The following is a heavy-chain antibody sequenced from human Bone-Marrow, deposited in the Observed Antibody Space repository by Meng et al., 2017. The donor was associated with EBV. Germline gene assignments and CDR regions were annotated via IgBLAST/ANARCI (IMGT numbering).Heavy chain of an antibody. CDR3: ARAEATSQPRFDY. V-gene: IGHV3-53*01. Sequence: VGGCGGGVIRPGGSLILSGASAVFLVSCNYMGCVRQAPGEGLEWVSVIYSGGSKYYADSVKGRFTISRDNSKNTLYLQMNSLRAEDTAVYYCARAEATSQPRFDYWGQGTLVTVSS. CDR1: VFLVSCNY. CDR2: IYSGGSK. J-gene: IGHJ4*02. D-gene: IGHD5-12*01.